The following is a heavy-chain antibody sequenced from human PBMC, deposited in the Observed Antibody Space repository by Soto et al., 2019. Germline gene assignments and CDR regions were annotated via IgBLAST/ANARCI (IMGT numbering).Heavy chain of an antibody. CDR2: IYHSGST. D-gene: IGHD3-10*01. CDR3: ARVSEEDGSGSYGYYFDY. Sequence: PSETLSLTCTVSGDSISSYYWNWIRQPPGKGLEWIGYIYHSGSTNYNPSLKSRATISVDTSKNQFSLKLSSVTAADTAVYYCARVSEEDGSGSYGYYFDYWGQGTLVTVSS. V-gene: IGHV4-59*01. CDR1: GDSISSYY. J-gene: IGHJ4*02.